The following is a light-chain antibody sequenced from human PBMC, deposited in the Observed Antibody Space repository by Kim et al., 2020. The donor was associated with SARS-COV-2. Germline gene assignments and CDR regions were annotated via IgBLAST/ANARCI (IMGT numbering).Light chain of an antibody. CDR3: NSRDSSGNHWV. J-gene: IGLJ3*02. V-gene: IGLV3-19*01. CDR2: GKN. Sequence: SSELTQDPAVSVALGQTVRITCRGDSLRSYYASWYQQKPGQAPVVVIYGKNNRPSGIPDRFSGSSSGNTASLTITGAQAEDEADYHRNSRDSSGNHWVFGGGTQLTVL. CDR1: SLRSYY.